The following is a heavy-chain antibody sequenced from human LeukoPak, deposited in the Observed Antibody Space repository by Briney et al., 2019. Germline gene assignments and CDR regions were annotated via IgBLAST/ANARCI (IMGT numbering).Heavy chain of an antibody. D-gene: IGHD1-26*01. CDR1: GGSTSSSSYY. V-gene: IGHV4-39*07. CDR2: IYYSGTT. Sequence: TSSETLSLTCNVSGGSTSSSSYYWGWIRQPPGKGLEWIGSIYYSGTTYYNPSLKSRVTVSVDTSKNQFSPKLSSVTAADTAVYYCARGDVGYFDCWGQGTLVTVSS. J-gene: IGHJ4*02. CDR3: ARGDVGYFDC.